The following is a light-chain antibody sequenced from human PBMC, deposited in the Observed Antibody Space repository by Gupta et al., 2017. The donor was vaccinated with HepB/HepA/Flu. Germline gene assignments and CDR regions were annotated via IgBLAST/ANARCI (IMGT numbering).Light chain of an antibody. CDR1: QSVSSY. Sequence: EVLMTQSPATLSASPGERATLSCRASQSVSSYLAWYQQKPGQAPRLLIYGASTRATGIPARFSGSGSGTEFTLTISSLQSEDFAVYYCQQYNNWSRGAFGQGTKVEIK. CDR3: QQYNNWSRGA. CDR2: GAS. V-gene: IGKV3-15*01. J-gene: IGKJ1*01.